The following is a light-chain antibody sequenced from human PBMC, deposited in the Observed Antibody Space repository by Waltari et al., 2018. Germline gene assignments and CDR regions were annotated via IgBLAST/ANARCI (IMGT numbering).Light chain of an antibody. Sequence: QSVLTQPPSASGTPGQRVTISCSGSSSNIGRNHVYWYQQPPGPAPNLLIYRNNQRPSGFPDRFSGSKSGTSASLAISGLRSEDEADYYCAVWDDSLRGVVFGGGTKLTVL. CDR3: AVWDDSLRGVV. CDR1: SSNIGRNH. J-gene: IGLJ2*01. V-gene: IGLV1-47*01. CDR2: RNN.